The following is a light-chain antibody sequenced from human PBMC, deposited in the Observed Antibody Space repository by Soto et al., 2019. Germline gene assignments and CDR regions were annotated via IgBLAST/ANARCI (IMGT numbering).Light chain of an antibody. CDR3: CSYAGSSTFYV. Sequence: QSVLTQPPSASGSPGQSVTISCTGTSSDVGGYNYVSWYQQHPGKAPKLMIYEVSKRPSGVPDRFSGSKSGNTASLTVSGLQAEDEADYYCCSYAGSSTFYVFGNGTKVTVL. CDR1: SSDVGGYNY. J-gene: IGLJ1*01. V-gene: IGLV2-8*01. CDR2: EVS.